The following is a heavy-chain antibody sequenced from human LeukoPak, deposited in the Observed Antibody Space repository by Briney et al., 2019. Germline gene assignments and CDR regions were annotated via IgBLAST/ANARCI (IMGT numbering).Heavy chain of an antibody. CDR3: ARDWMCRDVAVAGPYDY. D-gene: IGHD6-19*01. V-gene: IGHV1-69*05. CDR2: IMPIFGTA. Sequence: ASVKVSCKASGGTFSSYAISWVRQAPGQGLEWMERIMPIFGTANYAQKFQGRVTITTDESTSTAYMELSSLRSEDTAVYYCARDWMCRDVAVAGPYDYWGQGTLVTVSS. CDR1: GGTFSSYA. J-gene: IGHJ4*02.